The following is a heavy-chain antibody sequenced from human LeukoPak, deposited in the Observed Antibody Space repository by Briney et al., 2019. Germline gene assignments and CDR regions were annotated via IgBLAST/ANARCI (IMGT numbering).Heavy chain of an antibody. Sequence: SETLSLTCTVSGGSLSSGSYYWSWIRQPAGKALEWIGRIYTSGSTNYNPSLKSRVTISVDTSKNQFSLKLSSVTAADTAVYYCASLYSSSYDAFDIWGQGTMVTVSS. J-gene: IGHJ3*02. CDR2: IYTSGST. CDR1: GGSLSSGSYY. D-gene: IGHD6-6*01. V-gene: IGHV4-61*02. CDR3: ASLYSSSYDAFDI.